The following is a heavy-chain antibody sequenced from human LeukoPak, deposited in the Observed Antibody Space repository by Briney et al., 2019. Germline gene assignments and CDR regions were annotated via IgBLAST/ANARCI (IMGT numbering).Heavy chain of an antibody. V-gene: IGHV1-18*01. CDR1: GYTFTSYG. Sequence: GASVKVSCKASGYTFTSYGISWVRQAPGQGLEWMGWISAYNGNTNYAQKLQGRVTMTTDTSTSTAYMELRGLRSDDTAVYYCARDSPQSDFWSGYPIDYWGQGTLVTVSS. CDR2: ISAYNGNT. J-gene: IGHJ4*02. CDR3: ARDSPQSDFWSGYPIDY. D-gene: IGHD3-3*01.